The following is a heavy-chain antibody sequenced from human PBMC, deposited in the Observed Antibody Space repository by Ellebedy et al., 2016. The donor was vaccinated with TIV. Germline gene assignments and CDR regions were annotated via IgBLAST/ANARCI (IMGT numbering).Heavy chain of an antibody. D-gene: IGHD2-2*01. CDR1: GYSVTELS. CDR3: ATDGPGDPHAKPYYHYYGMDV. J-gene: IGHJ6*02. CDR2: FDPEDDET. Sequence: AASVKVSCKVSGYSVTELSIHWARQAPGKGLEWMGGFDPEDDETVFAHNFQGRVTMTEDTFTDTAYMELSSLRSEDTAVYYCATDGPGDPHAKPYYHYYGMDVWGQGTTVTVSS. V-gene: IGHV1-24*01.